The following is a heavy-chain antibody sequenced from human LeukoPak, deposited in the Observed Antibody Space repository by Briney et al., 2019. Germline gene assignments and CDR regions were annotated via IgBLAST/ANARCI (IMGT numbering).Heavy chain of an antibody. CDR1: GFTFSSYG. J-gene: IGHJ4*02. V-gene: IGHV3-30*02. Sequence: RAGGSLRLSCAASGFTFSSYGMHWVRQAPGKGLEWVAFIRYDGSNKYYADSVKGRFTISRDNAKNSPYLQMNSLRAEDTAVYYCAREGEFGIAAAGIDYWGQGTLVTVSS. CDR2: IRYDGSNK. CDR3: AREGEFGIAAAGIDY. D-gene: IGHD6-13*01.